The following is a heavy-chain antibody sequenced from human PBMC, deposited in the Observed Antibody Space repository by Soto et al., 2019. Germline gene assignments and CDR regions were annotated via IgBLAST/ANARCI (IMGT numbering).Heavy chain of an antibody. V-gene: IGHV1-18*01. CDR3: ARDLPIESSKYGGFDP. J-gene: IGHJ5*02. D-gene: IGHD2-2*01. CDR2: ISAYNGNT. CDR1: GYIFTSFG. Sequence: ASVKVSCKASGYIFTSFGVSWVRQAPGQGLEWMGWISAYNGNTNYAQKLQDRVTMTTDTSTSTAYMELRSLRSDDTAFFYFARDLPIESSKYGGFDPWGQGTLVTVSS.